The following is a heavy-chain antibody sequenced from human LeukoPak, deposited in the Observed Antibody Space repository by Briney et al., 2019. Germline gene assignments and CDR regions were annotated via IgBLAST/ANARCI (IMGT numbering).Heavy chain of an antibody. CDR1: GFTFSSYA. V-gene: IGHV3-23*01. J-gene: IGHJ4*02. CDR2: ISGSGGNT. CDR3: AKFADRGPNGYFDY. D-gene: IGHD2-8*01. Sequence: GGSLRLSCAASGFTFSSYAMSWVRQAPGKGLEWVSGISGSGGNTYYADSVKGRFTISRDNSKNTLYLQMNSLRAEDTAVYYCAKFADRGPNGYFDYWGQGTLVTVSS.